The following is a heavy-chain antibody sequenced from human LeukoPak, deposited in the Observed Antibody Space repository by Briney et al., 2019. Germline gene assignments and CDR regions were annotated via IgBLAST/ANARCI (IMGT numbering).Heavy chain of an antibody. J-gene: IGHJ3*02. CDR1: GYTFTGYC. Sequence: ASVKVSCKASGYTFTGYCMHWVRQAPGQGLEWMGWINPNSGGTNYAQKFQGRVTMTRDTSISTAYMELSRLRSDDTAVYYCAREGYCSGGSCYEDAFDIWGQGTMVTVSS. CDR2: INPNSGGT. D-gene: IGHD2-15*01. V-gene: IGHV1-2*02. CDR3: AREGYCSGGSCYEDAFDI.